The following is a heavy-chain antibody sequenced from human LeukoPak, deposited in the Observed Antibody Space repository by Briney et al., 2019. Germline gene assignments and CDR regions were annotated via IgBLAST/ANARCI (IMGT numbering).Heavy chain of an antibody. CDR3: AKDKYGGNSGSFDY. J-gene: IGHJ4*02. V-gene: IGHV3-9*01. CDR1: EFTFSSYS. Sequence: PGGSLRLSCAASEFTFSSYSMNWVRQAPGKGLEWVSGISWNSGSIGYADSVKGRFTISRDNAKNSLYLQMNSLRAEDTALYYCAKDKYGGNSGSFDYWGQGTLVTVSS. CDR2: ISWNSGSI. D-gene: IGHD4-23*01.